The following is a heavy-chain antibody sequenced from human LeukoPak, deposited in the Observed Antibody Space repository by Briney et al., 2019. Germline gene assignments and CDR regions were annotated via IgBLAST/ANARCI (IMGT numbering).Heavy chain of an antibody. V-gene: IGHV3-23*01. CDR3: ALTMIVVASRLGAFDI. D-gene: IGHD3-22*01. Sequence: GGSLRLSCAASGFTFSSYGMSWVRQAPGKGLEWVSAISGSGGSTYYADSVKGRFTISRDNSKNTLYLQMNSLRAEDTAVYYCALTMIVVASRLGAFDIWGQGTMVTVSS. CDR2: ISGSGGST. J-gene: IGHJ3*02. CDR1: GFTFSSYG.